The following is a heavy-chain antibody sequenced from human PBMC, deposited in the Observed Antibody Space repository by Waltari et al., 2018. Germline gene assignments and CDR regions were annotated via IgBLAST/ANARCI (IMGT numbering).Heavy chain of an antibody. CDR1: GFTFNNYW. J-gene: IGHJ4*02. D-gene: IGHD4-17*01. CDR2: LNTDGHRS. Sequence: EVQLVESGGGLVQPGGSLRLSCAASGFTFNNYWMHWVRQAPGKGLLWVSRLNTDGHRSSYADCVKVRFTITRDNAMNTLYMEMDRLRAEDAGVYYCVRARLRYFDYWGQGALVTVSS. V-gene: IGHV3-74*01. CDR3: VRARLRYFDY.